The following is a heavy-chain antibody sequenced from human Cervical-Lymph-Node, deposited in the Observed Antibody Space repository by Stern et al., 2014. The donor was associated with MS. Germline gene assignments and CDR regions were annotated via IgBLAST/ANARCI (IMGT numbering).Heavy chain of an antibody. Sequence: VQLVQSGVEVKKPGESLKISWIGWVRQMPGKGLEWMGIIYPDDSDTRYSPSFQGQVTISADKSISTAYLQWSSLKASDTAIYYCARHVEDHGLDVWGLGTTVTVSS. CDR2: IYPDDSDT. CDR3: ARHVEDHGLDV. J-gene: IGHJ6*02. V-gene: IGHV5-51*01.